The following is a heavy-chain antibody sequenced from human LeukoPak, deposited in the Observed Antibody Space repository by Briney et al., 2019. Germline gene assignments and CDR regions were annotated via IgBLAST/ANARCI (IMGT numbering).Heavy chain of an antibody. J-gene: IGHJ4*02. CDR3: VGDFDY. V-gene: IGHV3-30*02. CDR2: IRYDGSNE. CDR1: GFTFNNYD. Sequence: PGGSLRLSCAASGFTFNNYDMHWVRQGPGMGLEWVAFIRYDGSNECYADSVKGRFTISRDNSKNTLYLQMSSLRAEDTAVYYCVGDFDYWGQGTLVTVSS. D-gene: IGHD3-16*01.